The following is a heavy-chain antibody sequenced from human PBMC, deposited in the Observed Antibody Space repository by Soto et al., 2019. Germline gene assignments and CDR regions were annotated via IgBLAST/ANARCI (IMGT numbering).Heavy chain of an antibody. Sequence: ASVKVSCKSSGDSFNDYYLHWVRQAPGQGLAWMGWINPNSGVTKYAQKFQGWVTMTRDTSIRTVYMELSRLRSDDTAVYYCARESGGATATLDYYYFYMDVWGKGTTVTVSS. J-gene: IGHJ6*03. CDR1: GDSFNDYY. CDR2: INPNSGVT. CDR3: ARESGGATATLDYYYFYMDV. V-gene: IGHV1-2*04. D-gene: IGHD5-12*01.